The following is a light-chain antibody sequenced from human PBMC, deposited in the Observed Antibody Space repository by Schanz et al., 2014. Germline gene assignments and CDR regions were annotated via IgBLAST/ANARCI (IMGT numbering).Light chain of an antibody. CDR2: EVN. CDR3: CSFVRRTMHWV. CDR1: SSDVGAYNL. J-gene: IGLJ3*02. V-gene: IGLV2-23*02. Sequence: QSALTQPASVSGSPGQSITISCTGTSSDVGAYNLVSWFQQHPGKAPKLLLYEVNKRPSGISNRFSGSKSGNTASLTISGLQADDEADFYCCSFVRRTMHWVFGGGTKLTVL.